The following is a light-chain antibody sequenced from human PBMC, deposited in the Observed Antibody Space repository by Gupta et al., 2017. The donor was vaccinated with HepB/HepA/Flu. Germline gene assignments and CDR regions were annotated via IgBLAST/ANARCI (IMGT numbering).Light chain of an antibody. J-gene: IGKJ2*01. CDR3: QQQDRSPFT. Sequence: EIVLTQSPGTLSLSPGERATLSCRASQSVSNRYLAWYQQKPGQAPRLLIYGASKRANGIPDRFSGIGSGTEFTLTITRLEPEDFAVFYCQQQDRSPFTFGQGTKLEIK. CDR1: QSVSNRY. V-gene: IGKV3-20*01. CDR2: GAS.